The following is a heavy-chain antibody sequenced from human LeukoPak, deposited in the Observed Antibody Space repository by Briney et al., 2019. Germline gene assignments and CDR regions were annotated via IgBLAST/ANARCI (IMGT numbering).Heavy chain of an antibody. CDR2: ISRSSSII. V-gene: IGHV3-48*01. J-gene: IGHJ4*02. Sequence: GGSLGLSCAASGFTFSSHDMNWVRQAPGKGLEWVSYISRSSSIIYYTDAVKGRFTISRDNAKNLLYLQMNSLRGEDTAVYYCARDRYDSSHYYHYWGQGTLVTVSA. CDR1: GFTFSSHD. CDR3: ARDRYDSSHYYHY. D-gene: IGHD3-22*01.